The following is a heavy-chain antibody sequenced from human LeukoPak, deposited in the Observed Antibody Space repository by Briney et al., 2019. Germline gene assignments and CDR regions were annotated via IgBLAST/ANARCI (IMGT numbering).Heavy chain of an antibody. CDR3: ARGRKEWELTYWFDP. V-gene: IGHV1-69*13. Sequence: SVNVSCKASGGTFSSYAISWVRQAPGQGLEWMGGIIPIFGTANYAQKFQGRVTITADESTSTAYMELSSLRSEDTAVYYCARGRKEWELTYWFDPWGQGTLVTVSS. J-gene: IGHJ5*02. CDR2: IIPIFGTA. CDR1: GGTFSSYA. D-gene: IGHD1-26*01.